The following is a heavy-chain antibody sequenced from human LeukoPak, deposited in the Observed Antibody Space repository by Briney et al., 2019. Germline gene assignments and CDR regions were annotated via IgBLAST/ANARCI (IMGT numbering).Heavy chain of an antibody. Sequence: SETLSVTCTVAGGSINRGTFYWGWIRQPPGKGLEGIGSMYYDGSSYYNPSLKSRVTTSVDTSKNQFSLKLTSVTAADTAVYFCARRSDSGSDDGEDYFDYWGQGTLVTVSS. CDR2: MYYDGSS. D-gene: IGHD1-26*01. CDR3: ARRSDSGSDDGEDYFDY. CDR1: GGSINRGTFY. J-gene: IGHJ4*02. V-gene: IGHV4-39*01.